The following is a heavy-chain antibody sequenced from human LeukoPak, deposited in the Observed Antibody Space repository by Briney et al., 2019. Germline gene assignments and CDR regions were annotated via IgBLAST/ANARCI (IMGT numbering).Heavy chain of an antibody. J-gene: IGHJ4*02. Sequence: ASVKVSCKASGYTFTGYYMHWVRQAPGQGLEWMGWINPNSGGTNYAQKFQGRVTMTRDTSISTAYMELSRLRSDDTAVYYCASRGGSVIEAAAGISGYDYWGQGTLVTVSS. D-gene: IGHD6-13*01. CDR1: GYTFTGYY. CDR2: INPNSGGT. CDR3: ASRGGSVIEAAAGISGYDY. V-gene: IGHV1-2*02.